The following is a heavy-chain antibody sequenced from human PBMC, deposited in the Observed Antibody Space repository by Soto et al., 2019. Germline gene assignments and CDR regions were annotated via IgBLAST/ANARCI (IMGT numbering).Heavy chain of an antibody. CDR1: GGSVSSGSYY. Sequence: SETLSLTCTVSGGSVSSGSYYWSWIRQPPGKGLEWIGYIYYSGSTNYNPSLKSRVTISVDTSKNQFSLKLSSVTAADTAVYYCARGEVGATTSYYYYGMDVWGQGTTVTVSS. V-gene: IGHV4-61*01. J-gene: IGHJ6*02. D-gene: IGHD1-26*01. CDR3: ARGEVGATTSYYYYGMDV. CDR2: IYYSGST.